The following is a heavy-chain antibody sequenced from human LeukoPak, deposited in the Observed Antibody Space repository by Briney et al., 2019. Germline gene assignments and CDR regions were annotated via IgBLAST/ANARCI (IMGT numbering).Heavy chain of an antibody. J-gene: IGHJ5*02. V-gene: IGHV1-69*05. CDR1: GGTFSGYA. CDR2: IIPIFGTA. Sequence: SVKVSCKASGGTFSGYAISWVRQAPGQGLEWMGGIIPIFGTANYAQKFQGRVTITTDESTSTAYMELSSLRSEDTAVYYCASRVWFGVRNWFDPWGQGTLVTVSS. D-gene: IGHD3-10*01. CDR3: ASRVWFGVRNWFDP.